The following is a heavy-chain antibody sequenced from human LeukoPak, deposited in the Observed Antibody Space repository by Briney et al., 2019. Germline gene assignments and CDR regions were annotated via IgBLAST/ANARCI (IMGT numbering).Heavy chain of an antibody. J-gene: IGHJ6*03. CDR1: GGSISTTNYY. CDR3: ARQPYCSSTSCYYYYYMDV. CDR2: IYYSGST. D-gene: IGHD2-2*01. Sequence: PSETLSLTCTVSGGSISTTNYYWGWIRQSPGKGLEWIGSIYYSGSTYYNPSLKSRVTISVDTSKNQFSLKLSSVTAADTAVYYCARQPYCSSTSCYYYYYMDVWGKGTTVTISS. V-gene: IGHV4-39*01.